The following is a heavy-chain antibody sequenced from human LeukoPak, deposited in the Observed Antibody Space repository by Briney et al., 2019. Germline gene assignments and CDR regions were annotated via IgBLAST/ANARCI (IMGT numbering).Heavy chain of an antibody. V-gene: IGHV1-2*02. D-gene: IGHD6-6*01. CDR3: ARWAYSSSSVDY. CDR1: GYTFSDYY. Sequence: ASVKVYCKASGYTFSDYYVQWVRQTPGQGLEWMGWINPNSGGTNYAQKFQGRVTTTRDTSISTAYMELGRLRSDDTAVYYCARWAYSSSSVDYWGQGTLVTVSS. J-gene: IGHJ4*02. CDR2: INPNSGGT.